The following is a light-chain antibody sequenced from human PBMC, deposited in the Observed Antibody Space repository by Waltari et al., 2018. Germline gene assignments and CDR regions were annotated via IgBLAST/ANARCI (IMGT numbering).Light chain of an antibody. J-gene: IGKJ1*01. CDR3: HQYERSPET. V-gene: IGKV3-20*01. CDR2: RAS. Sequence: ASQSSTSSYRAWYLQKPGQGPRLLVYRASSRATGIPDRFSGSGSGTDFTLTITTLEPEDFGVYYCHQYERSPETFGQGTKLEIK. CDR1: QSSTSSY.